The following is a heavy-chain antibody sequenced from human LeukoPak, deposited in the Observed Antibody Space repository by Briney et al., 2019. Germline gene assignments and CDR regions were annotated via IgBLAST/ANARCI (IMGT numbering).Heavy chain of an antibody. CDR1: GYSLTSYW. CDR2: IYPGDSDT. J-gene: IGHJ1*01. D-gene: IGHD4-23*01. Sequence: GEPLKISCKGSGYSLTSYWIGWVRQMPGKGLEWMGIIYPGDSDTRYSPSFQGQVTISADKSISTAYLQWSSLKASDTAMYYCATIYGGNSEYFQHWGQGTLVTVSS. V-gene: IGHV5-51*01. CDR3: ATIYGGNSEYFQH.